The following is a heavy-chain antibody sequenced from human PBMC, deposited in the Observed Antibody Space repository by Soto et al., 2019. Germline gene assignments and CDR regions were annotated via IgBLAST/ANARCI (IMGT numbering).Heavy chain of an antibody. V-gene: IGHV1-69*01. Sequence: QVQLVQSGAEVKKPGSSVKVSCKASGGTFSSYAISWVRQAPGQGLEWMGGIIPIFGTANYAQKFQDRVTITADESTSTAYMELSSLRSEDTAVYYCARDGGIAVAGTVWYFDLWGRGTLVTVSS. CDR1: GGTFSSYA. CDR3: ARDGGIAVAGTVWYFDL. D-gene: IGHD6-19*01. CDR2: IIPIFGTA. J-gene: IGHJ2*01.